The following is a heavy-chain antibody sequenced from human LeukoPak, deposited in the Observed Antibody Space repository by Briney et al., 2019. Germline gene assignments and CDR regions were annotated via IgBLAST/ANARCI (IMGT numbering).Heavy chain of an antibody. CDR1: GFTFSTYT. J-gene: IGHJ3*02. V-gene: IGHV3-21*06. CDR3: ARVGYGDYGAFDI. Sequence: GGSLRLSCAASGFTFSTYTMNWVRQAPGKGLEWVSCIRGSSSYIFYAESVKARFTISRDNAKNSLYLQMNSLRVEDTAVYYCARVGYGDYGAFDIWGQGTMVTVSS. D-gene: IGHD4-17*01. CDR2: IRGSSSYI.